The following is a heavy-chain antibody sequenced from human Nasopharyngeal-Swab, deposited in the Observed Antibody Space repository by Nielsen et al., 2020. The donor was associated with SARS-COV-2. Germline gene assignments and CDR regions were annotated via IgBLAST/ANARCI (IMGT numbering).Heavy chain of an antibody. CDR1: GFTFSSYG. D-gene: IGHD3-10*01. V-gene: IGHV3-33*01. J-gene: IGHJ6*02. Sequence: GGSLRLSCAASGFTFSSYGMHWVRQAPGKGLEWVAVIWYDGSNKYYADSVKGRFTISRDNSKNTLYLQMNSLRAEDTAVYYCARDPRGGCYYYYGMDVWGQGTTVTVSS. CDR3: ARDPRGGCYYYYGMDV. CDR2: IWYDGSNK.